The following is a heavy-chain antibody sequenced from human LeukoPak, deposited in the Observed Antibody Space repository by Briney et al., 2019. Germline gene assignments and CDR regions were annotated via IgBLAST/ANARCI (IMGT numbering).Heavy chain of an antibody. D-gene: IGHD2-15*01. CDR2: ISGGGDT. V-gene: IGHV3-53*01. Sequence: GGYLRLSCAASGFSVSSNYMSWVRQAPGKGLEWVSVISGGGDTYYADSVKGRFTLSRDNSKNTVYLQLNSLRAEDTAVYYCARDVYCSGGNCYQHWGQGTLVSISS. CDR3: ARDVYCSGGNCYQH. CDR1: GFSVSSNY. J-gene: IGHJ1*01.